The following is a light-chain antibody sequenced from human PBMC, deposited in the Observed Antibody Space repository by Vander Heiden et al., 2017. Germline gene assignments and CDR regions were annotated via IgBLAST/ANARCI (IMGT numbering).Light chain of an antibody. Sequence: EIVLPQSPAILSLSPGERATPSCRASQSVSSYLAWYQQKPGQAPRLLIYDASNRATGIPARFSGSGSGTDFSLTISSLEPEDFAVYYCQQHSNWPPLTFGGGTKVEI. CDR1: QSVSSY. CDR3: QQHSNWPPLT. V-gene: IGKV3-11*01. CDR2: DAS. J-gene: IGKJ4*01.